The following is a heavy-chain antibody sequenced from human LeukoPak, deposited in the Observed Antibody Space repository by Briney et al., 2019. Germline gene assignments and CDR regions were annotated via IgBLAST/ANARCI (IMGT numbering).Heavy chain of an antibody. CDR2: ISSSSSYI. CDR3: AREALPRAFDI. Sequence: GGSLRLSCAASGFTFSSYSMNWVRQAPGKGLEWVSSISSSSSYIYYADSVKGRFTISRDNAKNSLYLQMNSLRAEDTAVYYCAREALPRAFDIWGQGTMVTVSS. CDR1: GFTFSSYS. J-gene: IGHJ3*02. V-gene: IGHV3-21*01.